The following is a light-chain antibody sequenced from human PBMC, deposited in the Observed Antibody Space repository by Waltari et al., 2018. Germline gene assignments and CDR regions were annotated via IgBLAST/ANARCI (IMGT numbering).Light chain of an antibody. J-gene: IGKJ1*01. CDR2: GAS. V-gene: IGKV3-20*01. Sequence: DIVLTQSPGTLSLSPGERATLSCRASQSVGRSLAWYQQRPGQAPRLLMYGASSRAANIPDRFGGSGSGTDFSLTINRLEPEDFAVYYCQHYLRLPVSFGQGTKVEIK. CDR1: QSVGRS. CDR3: QHYLRLPVS.